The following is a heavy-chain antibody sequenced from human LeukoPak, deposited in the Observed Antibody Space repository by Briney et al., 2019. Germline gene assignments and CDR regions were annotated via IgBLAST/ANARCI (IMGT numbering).Heavy chain of an antibody. CDR2: IYSGGST. CDR1: GFTVSSNY. D-gene: IGHD3-10*01. Sequence: GGSLRLSCAAAGFTVSSNYMSWVRQAPGKGLEWVSAIYSGGSTYYADSEKGRFTISRDNSKHTLYFQMNSLRAEDTAVYYCARVDEPGDYYYYYGMDVWGQGTTVTVSS. CDR3: ARVDEPGDYYYYYGMDV. V-gene: IGHV3-66*01. J-gene: IGHJ6*02.